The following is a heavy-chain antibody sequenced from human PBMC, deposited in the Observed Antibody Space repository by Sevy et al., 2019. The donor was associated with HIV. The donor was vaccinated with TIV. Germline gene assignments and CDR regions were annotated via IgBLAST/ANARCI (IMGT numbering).Heavy chain of an antibody. D-gene: IGHD4-17*01. Sequence: GGSLRLSCAASGFTFSSYAMSWVRQAPGKGLEWVSAISGSGCSTYYANSVKGQFTISRDNSKNTLYLQMNSLRAEDTAVYDCAKKLVPTTVTTETDTFDFWGQGTMVTVSS. J-gene: IGHJ3*01. V-gene: IGHV3-23*01. CDR3: AKKLVPTTVTTETDTFDF. CDR1: GFTFSSYA. CDR2: ISGSGCST.